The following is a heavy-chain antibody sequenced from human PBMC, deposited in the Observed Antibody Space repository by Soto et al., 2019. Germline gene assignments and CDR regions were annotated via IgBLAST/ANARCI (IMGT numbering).Heavy chain of an antibody. Sequence: ASVKVSCKASGYTFTSYYMHWVRQAPGQGLEWMGIINPSGGSTSYAQKFQGRVTMTRDTSTSTVYMELSSLRSEDTAVYYCAREYCTNGVCFRLGGYYYGMDVWGQGTTVTVSS. CDR2: INPSGGST. D-gene: IGHD2-8*01. CDR3: AREYCTNGVCFRLGGYYYGMDV. J-gene: IGHJ6*02. V-gene: IGHV1-46*01. CDR1: GYTFTSYY.